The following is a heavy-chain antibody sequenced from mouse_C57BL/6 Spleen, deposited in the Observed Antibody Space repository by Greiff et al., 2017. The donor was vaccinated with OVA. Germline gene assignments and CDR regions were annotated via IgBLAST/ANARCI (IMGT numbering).Heavy chain of an antibody. CDR1: GYTFTSYW. J-gene: IGHJ3*01. Sequence: QVQLQQPGTELVKPGASVKLSCKASGYTFTSYWMHWVKQRPGQGLEWIGNINPSNGGTNYNEKFKSKATLTVDKSSRTAYMQLSSLASEDSAVYYCARAKETAQASWFAYWGQGTLVTVSA. D-gene: IGHD3-2*02. V-gene: IGHV1-53*01. CDR2: INPSNGGT. CDR3: ARAKETAQASWFAY.